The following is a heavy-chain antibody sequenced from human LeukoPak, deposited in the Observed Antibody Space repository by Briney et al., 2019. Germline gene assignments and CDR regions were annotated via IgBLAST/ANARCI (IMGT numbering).Heavy chain of an antibody. J-gene: IGHJ3*02. V-gene: IGHV1-18*01. CDR3: ARGKVYGGSPYDAFDI. D-gene: IGHD4-23*01. Sequence: ASVKVSCKAAGYTFANYGFSWVRQAPGQGLEWMGWISAYNDNTNYAQKLQGRVTITADESTSTAYMELSSLRSEDTAVYYCARGKVYGGSPYDAFDIWGQGTMVTVSS. CDR1: GYTFANYG. CDR2: ISAYNDNT.